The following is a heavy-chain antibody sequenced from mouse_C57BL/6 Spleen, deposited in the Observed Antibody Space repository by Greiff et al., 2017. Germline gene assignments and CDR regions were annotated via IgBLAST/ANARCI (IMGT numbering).Heavy chain of an antibody. CDR1: GYTFTDYN. CDR2: INPNNGGT. CDR3: ARVLYYAMDY. Sequence: EVKLQESGPELVKPGASVKMSCKASGYTFTDYNMHWVKQSHGKSLEWIGYINPNNGGTSYNQKFKGKATLTVNKSSSTAYMELRSLTSEDSAVYYCARVLYYAMDYWGQGTSVTVSS. J-gene: IGHJ4*01. V-gene: IGHV1-22*01.